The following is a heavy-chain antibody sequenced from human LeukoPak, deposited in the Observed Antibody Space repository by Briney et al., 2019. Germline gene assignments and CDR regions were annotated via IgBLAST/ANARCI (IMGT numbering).Heavy chain of an antibody. J-gene: IGHJ3*02. CDR2: IIPIFGTA. CDR3: ARNRYYYDSSGQTTPRKYDAFDI. Sequence: SVKVSCKASGGTFSSYAISWVRQAPGQGLEWMGGIIPIFGTANYAQKFQGRVTITADESTSTAYMELSSLRSEDTAVYYCARNRYYYDSSGQTTPRKYDAFDIWGQGTMVTVSS. D-gene: IGHD3-22*01. V-gene: IGHV1-69*13. CDR1: GGTFSSYA.